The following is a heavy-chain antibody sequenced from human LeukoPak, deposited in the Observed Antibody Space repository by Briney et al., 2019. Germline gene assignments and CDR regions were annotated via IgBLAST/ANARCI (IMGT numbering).Heavy chain of an antibody. V-gene: IGHV5-51*01. Sequence: GESLKISCQASGYSFTTYWIGWVRQMPGKGLEWMGILYPGDSDTKYSPSFQGHVTISADNSISTAYLQWSSLEASDTAIYYCARGGWAEYFFGGKYYFDYWGQGTLVTVSS. CDR3: ARGGWAEYFFGGKYYFDY. J-gene: IGHJ4*02. CDR2: LYPGDSDT. CDR1: GYSFTTYW. D-gene: IGHD3-16*01.